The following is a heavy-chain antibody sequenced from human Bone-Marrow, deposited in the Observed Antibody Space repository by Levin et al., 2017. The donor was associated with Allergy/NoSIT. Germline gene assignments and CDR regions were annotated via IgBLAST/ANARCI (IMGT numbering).Heavy chain of an antibody. CDR1: DGSISSFY. J-gene: IGHJ4*02. D-gene: IGHD6-19*01. V-gene: IGHV4-59*01. CDR2: VFYSGNT. Sequence: ASETLSLTCTVSDGSISSFYWSWIRQPPGKGLEWIGFVFYSGNTDYNPSLKSRVTISLHTSKNQFSLKVTSVTAADTAVYYCARAVGTAVAGPYYFDYWGQGILVTVSS. CDR3: ARAVGTAVAGPYYFDY.